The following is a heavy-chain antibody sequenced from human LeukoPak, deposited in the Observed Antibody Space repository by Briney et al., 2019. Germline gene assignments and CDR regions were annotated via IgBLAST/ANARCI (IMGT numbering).Heavy chain of an antibody. CDR2: IYYSGST. Sequence: TSETLSLTCTVSGGSISSYYWSWIRQPPGKGLEWIGYIYYSGSTNYNPSLKSRVTISVDTSKNQFSLKLSSVTAADTAVYYCAREKVGATFNWFDPWGQETLVTVSS. J-gene: IGHJ5*02. CDR1: GGSISSYY. V-gene: IGHV4-59*01. D-gene: IGHD1-26*01. CDR3: AREKVGATFNWFDP.